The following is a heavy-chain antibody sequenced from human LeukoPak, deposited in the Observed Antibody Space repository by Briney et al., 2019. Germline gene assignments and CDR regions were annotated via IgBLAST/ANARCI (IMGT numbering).Heavy chain of an antibody. CDR1: GFTYDDYG. J-gene: IGHJ4*02. CDR2: INRNGDST. CDR3: AREAGYSYNFYFVY. D-gene: IGHD5-18*01. Sequence: GGSLRLSCAASGFTYDDYGVIGLRQAPGKGLEWVSGINRNGDSTGYADSVKGRFTISRDNARNSLYLQMNSLRAEDTALYYGAREAGYSYNFYFVYWGQGTLVTVSS. V-gene: IGHV3-20*04.